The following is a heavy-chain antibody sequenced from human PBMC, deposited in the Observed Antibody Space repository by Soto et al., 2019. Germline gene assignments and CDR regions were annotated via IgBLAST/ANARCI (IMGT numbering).Heavy chain of an antibody. CDR3: AKDNGYSHTRGTDV. Sequence: QVQLVESGGGVVQPGRSLRLSCAASGFTFSSYGMHWVRQAPGKGLEWVAVISYDGSNKYYADSVKGRFTISRDNSKNTLYLQINSLRAEDTAVYYCAKDNGYSHTRGTDVWGQGTTFTVSS. CDR2: ISYDGSNK. V-gene: IGHV3-30*18. CDR1: GFTFSSYG. J-gene: IGHJ6*02. D-gene: IGHD5-18*01.